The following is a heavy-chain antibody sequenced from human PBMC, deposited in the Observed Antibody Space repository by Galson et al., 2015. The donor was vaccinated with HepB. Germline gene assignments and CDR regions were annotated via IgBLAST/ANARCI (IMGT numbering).Heavy chain of an antibody. CDR1: HGSINNYY. Sequence: ETLSLTCSVSHGSINNYYWSWIRQSPGNRLEWIGYIYYNGDTTYNPSLGYRVGMSVDTSINQVSLWLTSVTAADTAVYYCARHPGRGSVGYAFDLWGLGTLVTVSS. J-gene: IGHJ4*02. CDR3: ARHPGRGSVGYAFDL. V-gene: IGHV4-59*08. D-gene: IGHD5-12*01. CDR2: IYYNGDT.